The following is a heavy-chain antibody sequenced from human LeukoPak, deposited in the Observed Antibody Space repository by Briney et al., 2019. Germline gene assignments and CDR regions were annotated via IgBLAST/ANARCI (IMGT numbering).Heavy chain of an antibody. CDR3: ARDLDIVALVPYYYYGMDV. J-gene: IGHJ6*02. D-gene: IGHD5-12*01. V-gene: IGHV3-21*01. CDR1: GFTFGSYS. Sequence: GGSLRLSCAASGFTFGSYSMDWVRQAPGKGLEWVSSISSSSSYIYYADSVKGRFTISRDNSKNTLYLQMNSLRAEDTAVYYCARDLDIVALVPYYYYGMDVWGQGTTVTVSS. CDR2: ISSSSSYI.